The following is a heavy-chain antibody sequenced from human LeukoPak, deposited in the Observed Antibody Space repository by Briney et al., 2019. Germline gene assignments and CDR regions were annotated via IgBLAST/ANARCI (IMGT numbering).Heavy chain of an antibody. Sequence: GGSLRLSCAASGYTFSSYAMSRVRQAPGKGLEWVSAISGSGGSTYYADSVKGRFTISRDNSKIPLYLQMNSLRAEDTAVYYCAKDRGGTTNWGQGTLVTVSS. D-gene: IGHD1-7*01. CDR3: AKDRGGTTN. V-gene: IGHV3-23*01. CDR2: ISGSGGST. CDR1: GYTFSSYA. J-gene: IGHJ4*02.